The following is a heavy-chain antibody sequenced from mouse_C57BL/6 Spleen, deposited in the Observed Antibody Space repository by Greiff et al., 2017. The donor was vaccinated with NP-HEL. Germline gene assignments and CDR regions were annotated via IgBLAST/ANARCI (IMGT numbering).Heavy chain of an antibody. CDR3: ARGWLLRFYAMDY. CDR1: GFTFSDYG. J-gene: IGHJ4*01. Sequence: EVQVVESGGGLVKPGGSLKLSCAASGFTFSDYGMHWVRQAPEKGLEWVAYISSGSSTIYYADTVKGRFTISRDNAKNTLFLQMTSLRSEDTAMYYCARGWLLRFYAMDYWGQGTSVTVSS. CDR2: ISSGSSTI. D-gene: IGHD2-3*01. V-gene: IGHV5-17*01.